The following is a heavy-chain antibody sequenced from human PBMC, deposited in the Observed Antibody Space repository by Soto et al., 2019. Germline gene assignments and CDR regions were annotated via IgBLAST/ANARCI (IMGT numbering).Heavy chain of an antibody. Sequence: QVQLQESGPGLVKPSQTLSLTCTVSGGSISSGDYYWSWIRQPPGKGLEWIGYIYYSGSTYYNPSLKSRVTISVDTSDNQSSLKLSSVTAADTAVYYCARDSYSSRWYGLGGMDVWGQGTTVTVSS. CDR3: ARDSYSSRWYGLGGMDV. CDR2: IYYSGST. CDR1: GGSISSGDYY. D-gene: IGHD6-19*01. J-gene: IGHJ6*02. V-gene: IGHV4-30-4*01.